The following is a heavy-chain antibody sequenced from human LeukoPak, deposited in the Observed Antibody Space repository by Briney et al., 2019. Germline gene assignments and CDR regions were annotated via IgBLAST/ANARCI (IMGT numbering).Heavy chain of an antibody. CDR1: GGSISSYY. D-gene: IGHD3-22*01. V-gene: IGHV4-59*01. Sequence: SETLSLTCTVSGGSISSYYWSWIRQPPGKGLEWIGYIYYSGSTNYNPSLESRVTISVDTSKNQFSLKLSSVTAADTAVYYCARDHYDSSGPDAFDIWGQGTMVTVSS. CDR3: ARDHYDSSGPDAFDI. J-gene: IGHJ3*02. CDR2: IYYSGST.